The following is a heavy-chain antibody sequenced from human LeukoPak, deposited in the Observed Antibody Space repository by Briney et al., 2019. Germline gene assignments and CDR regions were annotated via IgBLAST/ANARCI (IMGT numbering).Heavy chain of an antibody. CDR3: ARHEWGITNAFDI. CDR1: GGPISSSSYY. Sequence: SETLSLTCTVSGGPISSSSYYWGWIRQPPGKGLEWIGSIYYSGSTYYNPSLKSRVTISVDTSKKQFSLKLRSVTAADTAVYYCARHEWGITNAFDIWGQGTMVTVSS. D-gene: IGHD1-14*01. CDR2: IYYSGST. J-gene: IGHJ3*02. V-gene: IGHV4-39*01.